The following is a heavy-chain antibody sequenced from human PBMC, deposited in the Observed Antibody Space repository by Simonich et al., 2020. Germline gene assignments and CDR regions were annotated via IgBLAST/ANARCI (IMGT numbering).Heavy chain of an antibody. J-gene: IGHJ6*03. CDR3: ARGALTGDYYYMDV. D-gene: IGHD7-27*01. CDR1: GYTFTGYY. V-gene: IGHV1-2*02. CDR2: INPNRGGT. Sequence: QVQLVQSGAEVKKPGASVKVSCKASGYTFTGYYMHWVRQAPGQGLEGSGRINPNRGGTNYAQKFQGRVTMTRDTSISTAYMELSRLRSDDTAVYYCARGALTGDYYYMDVWGKGTTVTVSS.